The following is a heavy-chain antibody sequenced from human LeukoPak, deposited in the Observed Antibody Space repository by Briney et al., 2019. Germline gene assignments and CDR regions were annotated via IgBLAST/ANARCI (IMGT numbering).Heavy chain of an antibody. Sequence: SGGSLRLSCAASGFTFSSYAMHWVRQAPGKGLEWVAVISYDGSNKYYADSVKGRFTISRDNSKNTLYLQMNSLRAEDTAVYYCGSTTVTTDYYFDYWGQGTLVTVSS. CDR1: GFTFSSYA. CDR3: GSTTVTTDYYFDY. V-gene: IGHV3-30-3*01. J-gene: IGHJ4*02. CDR2: ISYDGSNK. D-gene: IGHD4-17*01.